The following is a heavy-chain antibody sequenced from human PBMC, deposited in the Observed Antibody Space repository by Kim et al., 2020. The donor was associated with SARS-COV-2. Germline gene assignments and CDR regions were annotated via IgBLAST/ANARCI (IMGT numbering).Heavy chain of an antibody. J-gene: IGHJ4*03. CDR2: SRCSTV. CDR3: ARGASL. V-gene: IGHV3-11*04. Sequence: SRCSTVYDADSAKGRFTCSRDNAKNALYLQMNSPGAEDTAVYDCARGASLWGQGTLVTVSS.